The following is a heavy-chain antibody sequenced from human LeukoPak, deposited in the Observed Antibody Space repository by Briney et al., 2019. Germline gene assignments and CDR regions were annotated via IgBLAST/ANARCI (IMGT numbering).Heavy chain of an antibody. CDR1: GFTFSSYA. Sequence: GGSLRLSCAASGFTFSSYAMSWVRQAPEKGLEWVSALSGSGGSTYYADSVKGRFTISRDNSKNTLYLQMNSLRAEDTAVYYCAKAETTRVVVTTDHFDFWGQGTLVTVSS. V-gene: IGHV3-23*01. CDR2: LSGSGGST. J-gene: IGHJ4*02. D-gene: IGHD2-21*02. CDR3: AKAETTRVVVTTDHFDF.